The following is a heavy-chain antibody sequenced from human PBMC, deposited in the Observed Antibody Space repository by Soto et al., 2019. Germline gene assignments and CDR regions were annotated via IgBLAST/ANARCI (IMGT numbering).Heavy chain of an antibody. V-gene: IGHV4-34*01. CDR3: ARFGATQREGSSWYRY. CDR1: GGSFSGYY. D-gene: IGHD6-13*01. J-gene: IGHJ4*02. CDR2: INHSGST. Sequence: KPSETLSLTCAVYGGSFSGYYWSWIRQPPGKGLEWIGEINHSGSTNYNPSLKSRVTISVDTSKNQFSLKLSSVTAADTAVYYCARFGATQREGSSWYRYWGQGTLVTVSS.